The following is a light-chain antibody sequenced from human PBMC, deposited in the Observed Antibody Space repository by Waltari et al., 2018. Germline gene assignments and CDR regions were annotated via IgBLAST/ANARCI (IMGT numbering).Light chain of an antibody. J-gene: IGKJ2*01. V-gene: IGKV3-20*01. CDR2: DAF. Sequence: EVVLTQSPDTLSLSPGERATLSCRASQSVISNYLAWYQQRPGQAPRLLIYDAFSRNTGIPDKYRGSGSGTDFTFTISRLEPEDFAVYYCQQYGDSPYTFDQATKVEI. CDR1: QSVISNY. CDR3: QQYGDSPYT.